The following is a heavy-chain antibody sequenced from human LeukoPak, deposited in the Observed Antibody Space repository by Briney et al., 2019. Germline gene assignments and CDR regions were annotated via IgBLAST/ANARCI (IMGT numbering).Heavy chain of an antibody. Sequence: PGGSLRLSCAASGFTFNTYWMSWVRQAPGKGLEWVANIKPDGSESYYADSVKGRFSISRDNTKNSLYLQMNSLRAEDTAVYYCARDVRSGLNYFVFADHWGQGTLVTVSS. CDR2: IKPDGSES. J-gene: IGHJ5*02. D-gene: IGHD3-10*02. V-gene: IGHV3-7*01. CDR1: GFTFNTYW. CDR3: ARDVRSGLNYFVFADH.